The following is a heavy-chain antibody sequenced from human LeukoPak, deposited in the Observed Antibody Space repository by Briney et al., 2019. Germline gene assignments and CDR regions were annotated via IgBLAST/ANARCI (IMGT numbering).Heavy chain of an antibody. CDR2: IKSDGSGT. Sequence: GGSLRLSCAASGFAFSVSSMHWVRQAPGKGLVWVSVIKSDGSGTAYADSVKGRFTISRDNAKNTVYLQMNSLRDEDTAVYYCAKDYGGSPEYWGEVILVSVSS. CDR3: AKDYGGSPEY. J-gene: IGHJ4*02. D-gene: IGHD4-23*01. CDR1: GFAFSVSS. V-gene: IGHV3-74*03.